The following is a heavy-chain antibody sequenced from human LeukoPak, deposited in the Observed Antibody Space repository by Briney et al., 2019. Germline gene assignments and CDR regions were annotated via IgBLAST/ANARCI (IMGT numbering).Heavy chain of an antibody. Sequence: SETLSLTCAVSGYSISSGYYWGWIRQPPGKGLEWIGSIYHSGSTYYNPSLKSRVTISVDTSKNQFSLKLSSVTAADPAVYFCAVNIVVVPAASFDYWGQGTLVTVSS. J-gene: IGHJ4*02. CDR2: IYHSGST. V-gene: IGHV4-38-2*01. CDR1: GYSISSGYY. CDR3: AVNIVVVPAASFDY. D-gene: IGHD2-2*01.